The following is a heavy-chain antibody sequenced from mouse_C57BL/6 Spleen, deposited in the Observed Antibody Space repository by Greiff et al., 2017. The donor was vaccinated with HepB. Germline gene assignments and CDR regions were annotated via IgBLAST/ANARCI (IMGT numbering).Heavy chain of an antibody. CDR2: FYPGSGSI. V-gene: IGHV1-62-2*01. CDR1: GYTFTEYT. Sequence: QVHVKQSGAELVKPGASVKLSCKASGYTFTEYTIHWVKQRSGQGLEWIGWFYPGSGSIKYNEKFKDKATLTADKSSSTVYMELSRLTSEDSAVYFCARHEVAIYYDYDGRYAMDYWGQGTSVTVSS. CDR3: ARHEVAIYYDYDGRYAMDY. J-gene: IGHJ4*01. D-gene: IGHD2-4*01.